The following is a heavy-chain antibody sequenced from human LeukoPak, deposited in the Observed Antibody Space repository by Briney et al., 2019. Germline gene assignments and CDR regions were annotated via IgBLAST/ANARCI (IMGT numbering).Heavy chain of an antibody. CDR1: GFTVSSNY. J-gene: IGHJ4*02. CDR2: IYSGGST. CDR3: AALDTAYLDY. D-gene: IGHD5-18*01. Sequence: GGSLRLSCAASGFTVSSNYMSWVRQAPGKGLEWVSVIYSGGSTYYADSVKARFTISRDNPKNTLYLQMNSLRAEDTAVYYCAALDTAYLDYWGQGTLVTVSS. V-gene: IGHV3-66*01.